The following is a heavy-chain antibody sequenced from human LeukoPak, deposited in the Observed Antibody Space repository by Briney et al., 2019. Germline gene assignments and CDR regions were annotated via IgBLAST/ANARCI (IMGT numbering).Heavy chain of an antibody. CDR1: GYTFTSYA. CDR2: INAGNGNT. J-gene: IGHJ4*02. Sequence: APVKVSCKASGYTFTSYAMHWVRQAPGQRLEWTGWINAGNGNTKYSQKFQGRVTITRDTSASTAYMELSSLRSEDTAVYYCAREAYDHYYFDYWGQGTLVTVSS. V-gene: IGHV1-3*01. CDR3: AREAYDHYYFDY. D-gene: IGHD3-22*01.